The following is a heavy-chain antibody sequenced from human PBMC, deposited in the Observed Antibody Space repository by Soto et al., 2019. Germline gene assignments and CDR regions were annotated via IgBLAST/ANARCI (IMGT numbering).Heavy chain of an antibody. D-gene: IGHD2-15*01. V-gene: IGHV1-3*01. CDR2: INAGNGNT. J-gene: IGHJ4*02. CDR1: GYTFTSYA. Sequence: GASVKVSCKASGYTFTSYAMHWVRQAPGQRLEWMGWINAGNGNTKYSQKFQGRVTITRDTSASTAYMELSSLRSEDTAVYYCARAVWRGSKVVAATYQFDYWGQGTLVTVSS. CDR3: ARAVWRGSKVVAATYQFDY.